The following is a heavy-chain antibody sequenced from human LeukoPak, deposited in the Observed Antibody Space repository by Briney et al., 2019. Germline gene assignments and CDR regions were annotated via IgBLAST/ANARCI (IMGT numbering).Heavy chain of an antibody. V-gene: IGHV4-30-2*01. CDR1: GGSISSSGYS. CDR3: ARVPGPVGATDY. D-gene: IGHD1-26*01. J-gene: IGHJ4*02. CDR2: TYHSGST. Sequence: SETLSLTCAVSGGSISSSGYSWSWIRQPPGKGLEWIGYTYHSGSTYYNPSLKSRVTISVDTSKNQFSLKLSSVTAADTAVYYCARVPGPVGATDYWGQGTLVTVSS.